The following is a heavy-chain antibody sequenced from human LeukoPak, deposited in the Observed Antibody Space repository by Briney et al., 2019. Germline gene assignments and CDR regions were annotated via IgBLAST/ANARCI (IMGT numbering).Heavy chain of an antibody. D-gene: IGHD6-13*01. CDR2: IYYTGTT. CDR3: ARAGANGIEAAGSLRY. Sequence: SETLSLTCTVSGGSFSTYYWSWIRQPPGKGLEWIGFIYYTGTTNYNPSLKSRVTISVDTSKNQFSLKLSSVTAADTAVYYCARAGANGIEAAGSLRYWGQGTLVAVSS. J-gene: IGHJ4*02. V-gene: IGHV4-59*01. CDR1: GGSFSTYY.